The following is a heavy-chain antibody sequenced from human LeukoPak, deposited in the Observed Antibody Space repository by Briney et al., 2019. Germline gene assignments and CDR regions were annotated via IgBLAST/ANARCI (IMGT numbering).Heavy chain of an antibody. CDR2: INHSGST. V-gene: IGHV4-34*01. CDR3: ARDGYSGNDGL. CDR1: GGSFGGYY. Sequence: PSETLSLTCAVYGGSFGGYYWSWIRQPPGKGLEWIGEINHSGSTNYNPSLKSRVTISVDTSKNQFSLKLSSVTAADTAVYYCARDGYSGNDGLWGQGTLVTVSS. J-gene: IGHJ4*02. D-gene: IGHD5-12*01.